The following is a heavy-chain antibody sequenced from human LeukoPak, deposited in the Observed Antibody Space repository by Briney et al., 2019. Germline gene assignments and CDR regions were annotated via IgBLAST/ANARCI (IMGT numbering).Heavy chain of an antibody. Sequence: SETLSLTCAVYGGSFSGYYWSWIRQSPGKGLEWIGEMNHSGSSNHNPSLKSRVTISVDTSKNQFSLKLRSVTAADTAVYYCARAPSGLVEPPTRGDYFDYWGQGALVTVSS. D-gene: IGHD2-2*01. CDR3: ARAPSGLVEPPTRGDYFDY. J-gene: IGHJ4*02. CDR2: MNHSGSS. CDR1: GGSFSGYY. V-gene: IGHV4-34*01.